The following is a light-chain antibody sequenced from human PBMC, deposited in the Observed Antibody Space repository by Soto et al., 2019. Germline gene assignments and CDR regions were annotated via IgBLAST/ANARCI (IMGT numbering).Light chain of an antibody. Sequence: DIQMTQSPSSLSASVGDRVSLTCRASQSISSHLNWYQQKPGKAPKLLIHAASTLQSGVPSRFSGSGSGTDFTLTISSLQPEDFVTYYCQHTYRTPWTFGQGTKVEIK. CDR1: QSISSH. CDR3: QHTYRTPWT. J-gene: IGKJ1*01. V-gene: IGKV1-39*01. CDR2: AAS.